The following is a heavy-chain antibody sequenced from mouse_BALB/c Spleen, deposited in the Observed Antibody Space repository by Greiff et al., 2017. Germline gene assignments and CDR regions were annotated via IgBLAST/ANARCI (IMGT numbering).Heavy chain of an antibody. Sequence: EVQVVESGGGLVKPGGSLKLSCAASGFTFSDYYMYWVRQTPEKRLEWVATISDGGSYTYYPDSVKGRFTISRDNAKNNLYLQMSSLKSEDTAMYYCARDDYGNFYWYFDVWGAGTTVTVSS. V-gene: IGHV5-4*02. CDR3: ARDDYGNFYWYFDV. CDR2: ISDGGSYT. J-gene: IGHJ1*01. CDR1: GFTFSDYY. D-gene: IGHD2-1*01.